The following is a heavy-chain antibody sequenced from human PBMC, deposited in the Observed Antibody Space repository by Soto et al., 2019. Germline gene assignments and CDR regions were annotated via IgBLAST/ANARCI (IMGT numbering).Heavy chain of an antibody. D-gene: IGHD6-6*01. Sequence: SVKVSCKASGGTFSSYAISWVRQAPGQGLEWMGGIIPIFGTANYAQKFQGRVTITADKSTSTAYMELSSLRSGDTAVYYCARLASSSTYYYYGMDVWGQGTTVTVSS. V-gene: IGHV1-69*06. J-gene: IGHJ6*02. CDR3: ARLASSSTYYYYGMDV. CDR1: GGTFSSYA. CDR2: IIPIFGTA.